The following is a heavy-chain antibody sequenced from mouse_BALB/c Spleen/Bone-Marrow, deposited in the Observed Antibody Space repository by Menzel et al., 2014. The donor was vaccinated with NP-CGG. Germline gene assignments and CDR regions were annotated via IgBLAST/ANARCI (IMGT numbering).Heavy chain of an antibody. CDR2: INPESSTI. CDR3: ARLNYYGNLFV. Sequence: EVKLVESGGGLVQPGGSLKLSCAASGFDFSRYWMSWVRQAPGKGLEWIGEINPESSTINYTPSLKDKFIISRDNAKNTLFLQMTKVRSEDTALYYCARLNYYGNLFVWGPGTTVTVSS. V-gene: IGHV4-1*02. D-gene: IGHD1-1*01. CDR1: GFDFSRYW. J-gene: IGHJ1*01.